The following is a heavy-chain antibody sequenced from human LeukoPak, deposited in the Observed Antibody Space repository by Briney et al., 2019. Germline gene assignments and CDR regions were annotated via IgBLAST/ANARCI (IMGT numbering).Heavy chain of an antibody. CDR3: ARAAEQWLVRPICWFDP. CDR1: GGSISSGGYY. CDR2: IYYIGST. D-gene: IGHD6-19*01. V-gene: IGHV4-31*03. Sequence: PSQTLSLTCTVSGGSISSGGYYWSWIRQHPGKGLKWIGYIYYIGSTYYNPSLKSRVTISVDTSKNQFSLKLSSVTAADTAVYYCARAAEQWLVRPICWFDPWGQGTLVTVSS. J-gene: IGHJ5*02.